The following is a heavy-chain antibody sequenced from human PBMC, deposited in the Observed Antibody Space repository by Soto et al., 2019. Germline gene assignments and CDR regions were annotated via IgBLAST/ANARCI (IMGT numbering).Heavy chain of an antibody. CDR2: ISWNSGSI. V-gene: IGHV3-9*01. CDR1: GFTFDDYA. Sequence: SLRLSCAASGFTFDDYAMHWVRQAPGKGLEWISGISWNSGSIGYADSVKGRFTISRDNAKNSLYLQMNSLRAEDTALYYCAKDRLARLNYYYYGMDVWGQGTTVTVSS. J-gene: IGHJ6*02. CDR3: AKDRLARLNYYYYGMDV. D-gene: IGHD3-3*02.